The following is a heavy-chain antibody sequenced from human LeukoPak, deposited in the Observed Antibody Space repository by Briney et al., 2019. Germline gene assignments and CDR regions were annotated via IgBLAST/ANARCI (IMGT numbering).Heavy chain of an antibody. CDR3: ARILGSGYSAEF. V-gene: IGHV3-33*01. CDR2: IHYDGNKK. J-gene: IGHJ4*02. CDR1: GFTFRNFG. Sequence: GRSLRLSCAASGFTFRNFGMHWVRQAQGKGLEWVAVIHYDGNKKYYADSVKGRFTISKDNSKNTFYMQMNSLRAEDTAVYYCARILGSGYSAEFWGQGTLVTVSS. D-gene: IGHD3-22*01.